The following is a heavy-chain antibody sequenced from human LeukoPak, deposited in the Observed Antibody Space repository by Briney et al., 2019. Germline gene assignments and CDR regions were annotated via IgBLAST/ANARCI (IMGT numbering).Heavy chain of an antibody. Sequence: GESLKISCKGSGYTFTSYWITWVRQMPGKGLEWMGRIDPSDSHASYSPSLQGHVTISADKSINTAYLQWSSLKASDTAMYYCARHDCSGGSCPLAYWGQGTQVTVPS. D-gene: IGHD2-15*01. CDR2: IDPSDSHA. J-gene: IGHJ4*02. CDR1: GYTFTSYW. V-gene: IGHV5-10-1*01. CDR3: ARHDCSGGSCPLAY.